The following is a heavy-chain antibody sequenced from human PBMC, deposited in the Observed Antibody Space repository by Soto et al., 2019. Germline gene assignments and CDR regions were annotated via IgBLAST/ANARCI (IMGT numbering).Heavy chain of an antibody. CDR1: RFAFRAYA. J-gene: IGHJ4*02. V-gene: IGHV3-23*01. Sequence: GGSLNLSFAHTRFAFRAYAMGPVSQAPGKGLEWVSGITSGGSAFYADSVKGRFTLSRDNSKNTLYLQMNSLRAEDTATYYCAKGDSSSYYGDHWGQGTLVTVSS. D-gene: IGHD3-22*01. CDR3: AKGDSSSYYGDH. CDR2: ITSGGSA.